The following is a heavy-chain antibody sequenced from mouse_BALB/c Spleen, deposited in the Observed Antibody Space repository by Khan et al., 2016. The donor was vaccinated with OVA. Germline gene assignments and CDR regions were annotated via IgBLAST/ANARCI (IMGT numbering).Heavy chain of an antibody. CDR1: GYSITSGYG. CDR2: ISYSGST. CDR3: ARTARIKY. Sequence: DVKLQESGPGLVKPSQSLSLTCTVTGYSITSGYGWNWIRQFPGNKLEWMGYISYSGSTNYNPSLKSRISITRDTSKNQFFLQVNSVTTEDTATYYCARTARIKYWGQGTTLTVSS. J-gene: IGHJ2*01. D-gene: IGHD1-2*01. V-gene: IGHV3-2*02.